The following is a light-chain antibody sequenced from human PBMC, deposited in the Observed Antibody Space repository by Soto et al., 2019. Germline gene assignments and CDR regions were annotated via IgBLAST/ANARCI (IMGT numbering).Light chain of an antibody. J-gene: IGKJ5*01. CDR1: QSLLHSNGYNY. V-gene: IGKV2-28*01. Sequence: DIVMTQSPLSLPFTPGEPASISCRSSQSLLHSNGYNYLDWYLQTPGQSPQLLIYLGSNRASGVPDRFSGSGSGTDFTLKISRVEAEDVGVYYCMQALQTPITFGQGTRLEIK. CDR3: MQALQTPIT. CDR2: LGS.